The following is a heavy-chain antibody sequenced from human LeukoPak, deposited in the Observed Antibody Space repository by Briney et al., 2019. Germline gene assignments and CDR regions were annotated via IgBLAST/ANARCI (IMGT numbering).Heavy chain of an antibody. Sequence: SETLSLTCTVSGGSISSYYWSWIRQPAGKGLEWIGRIYTSGSTNYNPSLKSRVTVSVDTSKNQFSLKLSSVTAADTAVYYCARVYYSNSYDYWYFDLWGRGTLVTVSS. CDR3: ARVYYSNSYDYWYFDL. CDR1: GGSISSYY. J-gene: IGHJ2*01. D-gene: IGHD6-13*01. CDR2: IYTSGST. V-gene: IGHV4-4*07.